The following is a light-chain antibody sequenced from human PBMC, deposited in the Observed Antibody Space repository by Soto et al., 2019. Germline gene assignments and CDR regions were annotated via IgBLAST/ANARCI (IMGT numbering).Light chain of an antibody. J-gene: IGKJ5*01. V-gene: IGKV3-20*01. CDR3: QQYHKWPIT. CDR1: QSVSSSY. CDR2: GAS. Sequence: EIVMTQSPLTLPVTPGEPAAISCRSSQSVSSSYLAWYQQKPGQAPRLLIYGASSRATGIPDRFSGSGSGTDFTLTISRLEPEDFAVYYCQQYHKWPITFGQGTRLEIK.